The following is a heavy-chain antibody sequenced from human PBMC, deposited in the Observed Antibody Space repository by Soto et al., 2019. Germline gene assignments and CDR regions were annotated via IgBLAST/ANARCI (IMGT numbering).Heavy chain of an antibody. Sequence: QVQLQESGPGLVKPSETLSLSCSVSADSINSYYWTWIRQPPGQGLEWIGYIYYSGYTNYNPSLKSRVTMATDTSKNQFSLKLTSVTAAYTAVYYCARGEGRWPQFRWYFDLLGRGTLVTVSS. V-gene: IGHV4-59*13. J-gene: IGHJ2*01. CDR1: ADSINSYY. CDR2: IYYSGYT. CDR3: ARGEGRWPQFRWYFDL. D-gene: IGHD3-10*01.